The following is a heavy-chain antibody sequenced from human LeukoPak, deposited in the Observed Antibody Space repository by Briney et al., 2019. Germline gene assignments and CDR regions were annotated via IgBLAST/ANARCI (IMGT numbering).Heavy chain of an antibody. J-gene: IGHJ4*02. CDR1: GFTFSNYA. CDR3: ARREPTVTTPYQDYFDY. CDR2: ITGSGSST. V-gene: IGHV3-23*01. D-gene: IGHD4-17*01. Sequence: GGSLRLSCAASGFTFSNYAMCWVRQAPGKGLEWVSAITGSGSSTYYADSVKGRFTISRDNSKNTLYLQINSLRAEDTAVYYCARREPTVTTPYQDYFDYWGRGTLVTVSS.